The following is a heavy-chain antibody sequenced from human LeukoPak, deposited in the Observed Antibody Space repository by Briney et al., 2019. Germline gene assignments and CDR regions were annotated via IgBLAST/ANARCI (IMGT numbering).Heavy chain of an antibody. D-gene: IGHD4-11*01. CDR1: GGTFSGYY. CDR2: VNYSGFT. Sequence: PSETLSLTCAVYGGTFSGYYWSWIRQPPGKGLEWIGEVNYSGFTNYNPSLKSRVTISVDTSKNQFSLKVNSVTAADTAVYYCARVPTRAYFDYSGQGNLVTVSS. J-gene: IGHJ4*02. V-gene: IGHV4-34*01. CDR3: ARVPTRAYFDY.